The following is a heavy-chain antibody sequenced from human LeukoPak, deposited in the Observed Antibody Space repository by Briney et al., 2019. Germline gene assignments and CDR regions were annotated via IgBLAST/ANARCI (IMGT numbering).Heavy chain of an antibody. CDR2: TYYRPKWYN. D-gene: IGHD5-12*01. CDR1: GDSVSSGSAA. CDR3: ARGGYDFDS. J-gene: IGHJ4*02. Sequence: SQALSLTCAISGDSVSSGSAAWNWIRQSPSRGLGWLGRTYYRPKWYNDYAISLKGRITVNPDTSKNQFSLHLNSVTPEDTAMYYCARGGYDFDSWGQGTLVTVSS. V-gene: IGHV6-1*01.